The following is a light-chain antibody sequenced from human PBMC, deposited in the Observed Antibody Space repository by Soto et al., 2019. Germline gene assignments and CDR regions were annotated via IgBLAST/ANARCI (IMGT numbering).Light chain of an antibody. Sequence: QSALTQPASVSGSPGQSITISCTGTSSDVGGYNYVSWYQQHPGKAPKLIIYDVSDRPSGLSNRFSGYKSGNTASLTISGLQAEDEADYYCISYTVRTTLVFGGGTNLTVL. CDR2: DVS. J-gene: IGLJ2*01. CDR3: ISYTVRTTLV. V-gene: IGLV2-14*01. CDR1: SSDVGGYNY.